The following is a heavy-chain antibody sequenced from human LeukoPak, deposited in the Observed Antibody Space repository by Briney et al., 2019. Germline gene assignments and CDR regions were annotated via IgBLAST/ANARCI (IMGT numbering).Heavy chain of an antibody. CDR2: IGKDGTGN. V-gene: IGHV3-7*01. CDR1: GFSLSRYW. D-gene: IGHD2/OR15-2a*01. CDR3: ARDLDFYATDY. J-gene: IGHJ4*02. Sequence: GGSLRLSCAASGFSLSRYWMSWVRQAPGKGLEWVANIGKDGTGNHYVDSVKGRFTISRDNAKNSLYLEMNSLRDDDTAVYYCARDLDFYATDYWGQGTLVTVSS.